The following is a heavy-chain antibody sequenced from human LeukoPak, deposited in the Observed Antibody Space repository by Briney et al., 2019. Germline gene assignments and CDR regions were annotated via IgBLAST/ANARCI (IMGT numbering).Heavy chain of an antibody. J-gene: IGHJ3*02. Sequence: RPGGSLRLSCAASGFTFSSYSMNWVRQAPGKGLEWVSSISSSSSYIYYADSVKGRFTISRDNAKNSLYLQMNSLRAEDTAVYYCARGIIVVVPAATDAFDIWGQGTMVTVSS. CDR1: GFTFSSYS. CDR2: ISSSSSYI. V-gene: IGHV3-21*01. CDR3: ARGIIVVVPAATDAFDI. D-gene: IGHD2-2*01.